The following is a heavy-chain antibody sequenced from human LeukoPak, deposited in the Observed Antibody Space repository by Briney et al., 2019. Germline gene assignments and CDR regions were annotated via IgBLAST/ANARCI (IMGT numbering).Heavy chain of an antibody. CDR2: IYYSGNTYNIT. D-gene: IGHD4-23*01. J-gene: IGHJ3*01. Sequence: NPSETLSFTCTVSGGSISGVGYYWNWIRQHPGRDLEWIGYIYYSGNTYNITYYSPSLKSRVSISVDTSENQFSLKLSSVTAADTAVYYCARTIHDYGGNPGSFDLWGQGTMVTVSS. V-gene: IGHV4-31*03. CDR1: GGSISGVGYY. CDR3: ARTIHDYGGNPGSFDL.